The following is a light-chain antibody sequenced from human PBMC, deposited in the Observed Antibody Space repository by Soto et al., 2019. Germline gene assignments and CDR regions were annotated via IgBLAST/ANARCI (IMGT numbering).Light chain of an antibody. Sequence: DIQMTQSPSTLSASVGDRVTITCRASQTISNWLAWYQQKPGKAPNLLIYDASSLESGVPSRFSGSGSGTEFTLTISSLQPDGFATYYCQQYNSYSSTFGQGTKVDI. CDR3: QQYNSYSST. CDR2: DAS. V-gene: IGKV1-5*01. CDR1: QTISNW. J-gene: IGKJ1*01.